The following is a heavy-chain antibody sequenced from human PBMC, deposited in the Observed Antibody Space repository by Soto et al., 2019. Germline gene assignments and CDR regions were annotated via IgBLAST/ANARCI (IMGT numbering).Heavy chain of an antibody. CDR3: ARARTLWFGELSSWFDP. J-gene: IGHJ5*02. CDR2: ISYDGSNK. V-gene: IGHV3-30-3*01. D-gene: IGHD3-10*01. CDR1: GFTFSSYA. Sequence: GGSLRLSCAASGFTFSSYAMHWVRQAPGKGLEWVAVISYDGSNKYYADSVKGRFTISRDNSKNTLYLQMNSLRAEDTAVYYCARARTLWFGELSSWFDPWGQGTLVTVSS.